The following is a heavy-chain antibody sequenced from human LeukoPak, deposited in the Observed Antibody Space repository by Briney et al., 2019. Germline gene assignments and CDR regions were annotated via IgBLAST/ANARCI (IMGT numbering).Heavy chain of an antibody. Sequence: ASVKVSCKASGYTFTCYDINWVRQATGQGLEWMGWMNPNSGNTGYAQKFQGRVTITRNTSISTAYMELSSLRSEDTAVYYCARGVRIVVVPAAYYFDYWGQGTLVTVSS. CDR3: ARGVRIVVVPAAYYFDY. CDR1: GYTFTCYD. J-gene: IGHJ4*02. V-gene: IGHV1-8*03. D-gene: IGHD2-2*01. CDR2: MNPNSGNT.